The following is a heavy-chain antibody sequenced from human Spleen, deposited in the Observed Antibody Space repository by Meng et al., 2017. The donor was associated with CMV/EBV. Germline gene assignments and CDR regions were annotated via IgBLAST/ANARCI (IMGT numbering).Heavy chain of an antibody. CDR3: ATRVPIVGVTSGLIGGYFDY. CDR1: GFTFSSYS. CDR2: ISSSSSYI. Sequence: GESLKISCAASGFTFSSYSMNWVRQDPGKGLEWVSSISSSSSYIYYADSVKGRFTISRDDAKNSLYLQMNSLRAEDTAVYYCATRVPIVGVTSGLIGGYFDYWGQGMLVTVSS. V-gene: IGHV3-21*01. J-gene: IGHJ4*02. D-gene: IGHD1-26*01.